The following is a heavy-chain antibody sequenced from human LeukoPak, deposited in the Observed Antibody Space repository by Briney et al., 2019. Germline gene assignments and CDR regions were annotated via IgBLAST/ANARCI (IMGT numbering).Heavy chain of an antibody. V-gene: IGHV3-23*01. Sequence: GGSLRLSCAASGFTFSSYAMTRVRQAPGKGLEWVSSMSSSGLTTYYADSVKGRFSISRDNSKNTLYLKMNSLRAEDTAVYYCASHSSGWYDQIDYWGQGTLVTVSS. CDR2: MSSSGLTT. CDR1: GFTFSSYA. J-gene: IGHJ4*02. CDR3: ASHSSGWYDQIDY. D-gene: IGHD6-19*01.